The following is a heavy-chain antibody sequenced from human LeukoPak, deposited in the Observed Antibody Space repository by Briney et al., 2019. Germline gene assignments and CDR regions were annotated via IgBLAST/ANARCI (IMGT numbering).Heavy chain of an antibody. V-gene: IGHV4-61*02. CDR1: DDSISSGRYY. CDR2: IYTSGNT. Sequence: SQTLSLTCTVSDDSISSGRYYWSWIRQPAGKGLEWIGRIYTSGNTNYNPSLKSRVTISVDTSKNQFSLKLSSVTAADTAVYYCARGLSAHGSGSYYPWGYYYYMDVWGKGTTVTISS. CDR3: ARGLSAHGSGSYYPWGYYYYMDV. D-gene: IGHD3-10*01. J-gene: IGHJ6*03.